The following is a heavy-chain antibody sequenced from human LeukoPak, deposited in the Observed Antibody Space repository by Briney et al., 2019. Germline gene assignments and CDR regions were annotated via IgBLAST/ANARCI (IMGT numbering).Heavy chain of an antibody. CDR2: IRYDGSNK. Sequence: GGSLRLSCAASGFTFSGYGMHWVRQAPGKGLEWVAFIRYDGSNKYYADSVKGRFTISRDNSKNTLYLQMNSLRAEDTAAYYCAKDDRFYCSGGSCHIDYWGQGTLVTVSS. CDR3: AKDDRFYCSGGSCHIDY. V-gene: IGHV3-30*02. CDR1: GFTFSGYG. J-gene: IGHJ4*02. D-gene: IGHD2-15*01.